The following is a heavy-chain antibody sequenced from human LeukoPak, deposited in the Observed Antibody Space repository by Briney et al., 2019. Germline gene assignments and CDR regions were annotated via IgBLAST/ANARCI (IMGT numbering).Heavy chain of an antibody. Sequence: GRSLRLSCAASGFTFSSYAMHWVRQAPGKGLEWVAVISYDGSNKYYADSVKGRFTISRDNSKNTLYLQMNSLRAEDTAVYYCARDSPYGSYYGMDVWGQGTTVTVSS. CDR3: ARDSPYGSYYGMDV. J-gene: IGHJ6*02. V-gene: IGHV3-30*04. CDR1: GFTFSSYA. CDR2: ISYDGSNK. D-gene: IGHD2-8*01.